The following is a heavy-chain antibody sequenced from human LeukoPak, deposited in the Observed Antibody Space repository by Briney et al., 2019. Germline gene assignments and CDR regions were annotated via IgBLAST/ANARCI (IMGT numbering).Heavy chain of an antibody. CDR2: ISSSGSTI. D-gene: IGHD6-19*01. Sequence: GGSLRLSCAASGFTFSSYEMNWVRQAPGKGLEWVSYISSSGSTIYYADSVKGRFTISRDNAKNSLYLQMNSLRAEDTAVYYCANWLVRPDYWGQGTLVTVSS. CDR1: GFTFSSYE. CDR3: ANWLVRPDY. J-gene: IGHJ4*02. V-gene: IGHV3-48*03.